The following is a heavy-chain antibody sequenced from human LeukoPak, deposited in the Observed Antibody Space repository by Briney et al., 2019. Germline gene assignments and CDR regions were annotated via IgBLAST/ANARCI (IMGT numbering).Heavy chain of an antibody. V-gene: IGHV3-21*01. CDR3: ARLYCNGGSCYGKYYFDY. Sequence: GGSLRLSCAASGFTFSMSAMEWVRQAPGKGLEWVSSISGSSDYIYYADSVKGRFTISRDNTKNSVSLQMNSLRAEDTAVYYCARLYCNGGSCYGKYYFDYWGQGALVTVSS. D-gene: IGHD2-15*01. J-gene: IGHJ4*02. CDR1: GFTFSMSA. CDR2: ISGSSDYI.